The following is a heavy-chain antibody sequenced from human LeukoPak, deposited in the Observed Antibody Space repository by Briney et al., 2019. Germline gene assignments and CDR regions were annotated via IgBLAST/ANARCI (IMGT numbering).Heavy chain of an antibody. V-gene: IGHV4-59*08. J-gene: IGHJ3*02. Sequence: SETLSLTCTVSGGSISSYYWSWIRQPPGKGLEWIGYIFDSGSTNYNPSLKSRVTISVDTSKNQFSLRLSSVTAADTAVYYCARRAADDAFDIWGQGTMVTVSS. CDR1: GGSISSYY. CDR2: IFDSGST. CDR3: ARRAADDAFDI.